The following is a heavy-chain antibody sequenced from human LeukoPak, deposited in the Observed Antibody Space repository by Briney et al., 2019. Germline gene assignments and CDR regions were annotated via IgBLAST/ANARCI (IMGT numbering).Heavy chain of an antibody. CDR1: GGSNSSSDHY. CDR2: IYYVGTT. CDR3: GRDRGYTYGLDS. V-gene: IGHV4-30-4*01. D-gene: IGHD5-18*01. J-gene: IGHJ4*02. Sequence: PSENLSLTCTVSGGSNSSSDHYWSWIRQPPGKGLEWIGYIYYVGTTYYNPSLKSRVTISIDTSKNQFSLRLSSVTAADTAVYYCGRDRGYTYGLDSWGQGTLVTVSS.